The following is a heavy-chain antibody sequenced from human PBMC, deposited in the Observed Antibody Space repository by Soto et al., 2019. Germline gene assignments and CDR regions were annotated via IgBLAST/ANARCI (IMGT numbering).Heavy chain of an antibody. Sequence: QVQLVQSGAEVKKPGASVKVSCKASGYTFTSYGISWVRQAPGQGLEWMGWISAYSGNTNYAQKLQGRVTMTTDTSTSTAYMELRSLRSDDTAVYYCARDSTYYYDSTPQAFDIWGQGTMVTVSS. CDR2: ISAYSGNT. D-gene: IGHD3-22*01. CDR3: ARDSTYYYDSTPQAFDI. CDR1: GYTFTSYG. V-gene: IGHV1-18*01. J-gene: IGHJ3*02.